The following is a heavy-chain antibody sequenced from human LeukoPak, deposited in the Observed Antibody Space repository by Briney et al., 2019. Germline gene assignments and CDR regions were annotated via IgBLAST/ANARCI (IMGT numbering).Heavy chain of an antibody. D-gene: IGHD5-12*01. CDR1: GFTFSSNN. CDR3: ARGWLSNALD. V-gene: IGHV3-21*01. CDR2: ISSSSSYI. Sequence: GGSLRLSCVDSGFTFSSNNMNWVRQAPGKGLEWVSSISSSSSYIYYADPVKGRFTISRDNAKNSLYLQMNSLRAEDTAVYYCARGWLSNALDWGQGTLVTVSS. J-gene: IGHJ4*02.